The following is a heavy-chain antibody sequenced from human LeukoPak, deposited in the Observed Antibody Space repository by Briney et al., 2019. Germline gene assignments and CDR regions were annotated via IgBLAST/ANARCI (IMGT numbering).Heavy chain of an antibody. CDR3: ARGRGDTAIDETYFDY. Sequence: KPSETLSLTCAVYGGSFSGYYWSWIRQPPGKGLEWIGEINHSGSTNYNPSLKSRVTISVDTSKNQFSLKLSSVTAADTAVYYCARGRGDTAIDETYFDYWGQGTLVTVSS. J-gene: IGHJ4*02. D-gene: IGHD5-18*01. V-gene: IGHV4-34*01. CDR1: GGSFSGYY. CDR2: INHSGST.